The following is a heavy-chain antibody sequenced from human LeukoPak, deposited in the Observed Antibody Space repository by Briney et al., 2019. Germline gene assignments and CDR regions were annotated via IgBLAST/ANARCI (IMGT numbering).Heavy chain of an antibody. J-gene: IGHJ4*02. CDR3: AKEYGILTGYSSDLGY. CDR2: IANSGGST. D-gene: IGHD3-9*01. Sequence: GGSLRLSCAASGFTFSNYAMSWVRQAPGKGLEWVSTIANSGGSTFYADSVKGRFTISRDISKNTLYLQMNSLRAEDTAVYYCAKEYGILTGYSSDLGYWGQGTLVTVSS. CDR1: GFTFSNYA. V-gene: IGHV3-23*01.